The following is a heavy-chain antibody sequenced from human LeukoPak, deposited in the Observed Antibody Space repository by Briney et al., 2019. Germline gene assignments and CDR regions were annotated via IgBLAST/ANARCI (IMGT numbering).Heavy chain of an antibody. D-gene: IGHD2-21*01. Sequence: VASVKVSCKASGYTFTSYDINWVRQAPGQGLEWMGWINPNSGATNYAQKFQGWVTMTRDTSVTTAYMELRRLKSEDTAVYYCATLRFSAAFDYWGQGTLVTVSS. J-gene: IGHJ4*02. CDR2: INPNSGAT. V-gene: IGHV1-2*04. CDR1: GYTFTSYD. CDR3: ATLRFSAAFDY.